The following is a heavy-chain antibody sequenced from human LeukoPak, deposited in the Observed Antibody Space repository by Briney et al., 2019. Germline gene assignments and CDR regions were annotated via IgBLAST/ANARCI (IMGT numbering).Heavy chain of an antibody. CDR3: ARQYAGFGD. Sequence: SETLSLTCTVSGGSISSGFYYWSWIRQPPGKGLEWIGYIYRSGSTYYNPSLKSRVTISVGRSKNQISLQLNSVTPEDTAVYYCARQYAGFGDWAQGTLVTVSS. V-gene: IGHV4-30-2*01. CDR1: GGSISSGFYY. CDR2: IYRSGST. D-gene: IGHD3-10*01. J-gene: IGHJ4*02.